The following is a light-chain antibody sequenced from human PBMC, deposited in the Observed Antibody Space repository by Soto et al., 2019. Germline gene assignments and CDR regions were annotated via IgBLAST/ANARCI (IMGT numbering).Light chain of an antibody. CDR1: SGHSSYA. CDR2: LNSDGSH. Sequence: QPVLTQSPSASASLGASVKLTCTLSSGHSSYAIAWHQQQPEKGPRYLMKLNSDGSHSKGDGIPDRFSGSSSGAERYLIISSLQSEDEADYYCQTWGTGIGWVFGGGTKLTVL. V-gene: IGLV4-69*01. J-gene: IGLJ3*02. CDR3: QTWGTGIGWV.